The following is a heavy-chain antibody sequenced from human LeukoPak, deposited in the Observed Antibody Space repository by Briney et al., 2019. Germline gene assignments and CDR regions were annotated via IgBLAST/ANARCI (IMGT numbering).Heavy chain of an antibody. CDR1: GYSISSGYY. D-gene: IGHD1-26*01. V-gene: IGHV4-38-2*02. Sequence: SETLSLTCTVSGYSISSGYYWGWIRQPPGKGLEWIGSIYHSGSTYYNPSLKSRVTISVDTSKNQFSLKLSSVTAADTAVYYCAREYWELTRGFDYWGQGTLVTVSS. J-gene: IGHJ4*02. CDR2: IYHSGST. CDR3: AREYWELTRGFDY.